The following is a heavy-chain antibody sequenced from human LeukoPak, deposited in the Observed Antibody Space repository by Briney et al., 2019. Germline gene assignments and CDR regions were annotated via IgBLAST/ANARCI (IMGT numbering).Heavy chain of an antibody. J-gene: IGHJ4*02. D-gene: IGHD3-10*01. CDR2: INPNSGGT. Sequence: ASVKVSCKASGYTFTGYYMHWVRQAPGQGLEWMGWINPNSGGTNYAQKFQGRVTMTADTSTSTAYMELRSLRSDDTAVYYCAGGVLLWFGELSFDYWGQGTLVTVSS. V-gene: IGHV1-2*02. CDR1: GYTFTGYY. CDR3: AGGVLLWFGELSFDY.